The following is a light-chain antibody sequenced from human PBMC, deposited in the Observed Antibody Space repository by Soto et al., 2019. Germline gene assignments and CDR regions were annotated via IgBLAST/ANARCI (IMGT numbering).Light chain of an antibody. V-gene: IGKV1-17*01. CDR2: ATS. J-gene: IGKJ2*01. CDR3: LQHNTYPYT. CDR1: QDIRF. Sequence: DIQMTQSPFSLSASVGDRVTITCRASQDIRFLGWFQQKPGEAPKRLIYATSNLEGGVPSRFSGSGSGTEFTLTISSLQPEDSATYFCLQHNTYPYTFGQGTK.